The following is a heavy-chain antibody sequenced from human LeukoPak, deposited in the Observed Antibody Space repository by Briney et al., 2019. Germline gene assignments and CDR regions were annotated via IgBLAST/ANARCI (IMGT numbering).Heavy chain of an antibody. J-gene: IGHJ6*03. V-gene: IGHV4-34*01. CDR1: GFTFSGYA. CDR3: ARGLGYSYGWRYYYYYYMDV. Sequence: GSLRLSCAASGFTFSGYAMSWIRQPPGKGLEWIGEINHSGSTNYNPSLKSRVTISVDTSKNQFSLKLSSVTAADTAVYYCARGLGYSYGWRYYYYYYMDVWGKGTTVTVSS. CDR2: INHSGST. D-gene: IGHD5-18*01.